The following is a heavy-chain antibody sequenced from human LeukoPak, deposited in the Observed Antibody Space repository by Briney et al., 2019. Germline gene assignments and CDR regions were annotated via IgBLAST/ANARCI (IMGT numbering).Heavy chain of an antibody. CDR3: ARGDVVARNWFDP. J-gene: IGHJ5*02. Sequence: ASVKVSCKASGYTFTSYGISWVRQAPGQGLEWMGWISAYNGNTNYAQKFQGRVTMTRDTSISTAYMELSRLRSDDTAVYYCARGDVVARNWFDPWGQGTLVTVSS. CDR1: GYTFTSYG. V-gene: IGHV1-18*01. D-gene: IGHD2-21*01. CDR2: ISAYNGNT.